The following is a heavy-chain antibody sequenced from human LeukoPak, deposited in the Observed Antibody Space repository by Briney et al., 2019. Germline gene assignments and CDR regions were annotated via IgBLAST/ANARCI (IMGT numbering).Heavy chain of an antibody. J-gene: IGHJ5*02. D-gene: IGHD3-10*01. CDR2: IYYSGST. CDR3: ASERNDGWFGELPNWFDP. V-gene: IGHV4-39*07. Sequence: KPSETLSLTCTVSGGSISSSSYYWGWIRQPPGKGLEWIGSIYYSGSTYYNPSLKSRVTISVDTSKNQFSLKLSSVTAADTAVYYCASERNDGWFGELPNWFDPWGQGTLVTVSS. CDR1: GGSISSSSYY.